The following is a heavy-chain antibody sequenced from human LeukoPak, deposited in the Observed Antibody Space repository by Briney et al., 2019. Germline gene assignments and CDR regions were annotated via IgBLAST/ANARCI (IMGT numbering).Heavy chain of an antibody. CDR1: GFTFSSYW. D-gene: IGHD5-24*01. CDR2: IKQDGSEK. Sequence: PGGSLRLSCTASGFTFSSYWMNWVRQAPGKGLEWVANIKQDGSEKYYVDSVKGRFTISRDNAKKSPYLQMNSLRAEDTAVYYCARETEMANLDYWGQGTLVTVSS. CDR3: ARETEMANLDY. J-gene: IGHJ4*02. V-gene: IGHV3-7*04.